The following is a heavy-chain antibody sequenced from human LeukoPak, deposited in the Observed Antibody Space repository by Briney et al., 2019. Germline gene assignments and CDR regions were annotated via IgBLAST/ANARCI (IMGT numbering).Heavy chain of an antibody. J-gene: IGHJ6*03. V-gene: IGHV3-33*06. CDR1: GFTFSSYG. Sequence: GGSLRLSCAASGFTFSSYGMHWVRQAPGKGLEWVAVIWYDGSNKYYADSVKGRFTISRDNSENTLYLQMNSLRAEDTAVYYCAKDTAARSYYYYYMDVWGKGTTVTVSS. D-gene: IGHD6-6*01. CDR3: AKDTAARSYYYYYMDV. CDR2: IWYDGSNK.